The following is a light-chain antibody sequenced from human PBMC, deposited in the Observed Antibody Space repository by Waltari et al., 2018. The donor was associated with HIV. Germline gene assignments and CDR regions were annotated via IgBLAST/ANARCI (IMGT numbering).Light chain of an antibody. J-gene: IGLJ1*01. V-gene: IGLV2-14*03. Sequence: QSALTQPASVSGSPGQSITLSCTGTSSDVGGYNFVSWYQQHPGKAPKLMIYDVTKRTSGVSNRFSGSKSGNTASLTITGLQAEDEADFYCSSYTSSSTFYVFGTGTKVTVL. CDR1: SSDVGGYNF. CDR2: DVT. CDR3: SSYTSSSTFYV.